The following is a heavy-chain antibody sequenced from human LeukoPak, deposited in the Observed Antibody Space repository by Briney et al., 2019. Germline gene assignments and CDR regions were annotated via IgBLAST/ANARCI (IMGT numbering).Heavy chain of an antibody. D-gene: IGHD4-17*01. CDR2: IRYDGSNK. V-gene: IGHV3-30*02. CDR3: ARDAGDYGDYLGGYQYYYYMDV. CDR1: GFTFSSYG. J-gene: IGHJ6*03. Sequence: GGSLRLSCAASGFTFSSYGMHWVRQAPGKGLEWVAFIRYDGSNKYYADSVKGRFTISRDNSKNTLYLQMNSLRAEDTAVYYCARDAGDYGDYLGGYQYYYYMDVWGKGTTVTISS.